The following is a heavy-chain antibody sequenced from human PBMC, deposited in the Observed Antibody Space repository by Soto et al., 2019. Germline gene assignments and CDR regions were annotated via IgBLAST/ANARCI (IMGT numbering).Heavy chain of an antibody. CDR2: IYYSGST. CDR1: GGSISSYY. Sequence: QVQLQKSGPGLVKPSETLSLTCTVSGGSISSYYWSWIRQPPGKGLEWIGYIYYSGSTNYNPSLKSRVTISVDTSKNQFSLKLSSVTAADTAVYYCARGIYGDYGYYFDYWGQGTLVTVSS. CDR3: ARGIYGDYGYYFDY. J-gene: IGHJ4*02. D-gene: IGHD4-17*01. V-gene: IGHV4-59*01.